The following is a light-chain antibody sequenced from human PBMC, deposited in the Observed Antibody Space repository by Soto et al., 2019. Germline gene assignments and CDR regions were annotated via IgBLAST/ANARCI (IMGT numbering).Light chain of an antibody. CDR3: QHHRM. J-gene: IGKJ1*01. CDR1: QSISSW. Sequence: DIQMTQSPSTLSASVGDRVTITCRASQSISSWLAWYQQKPGKAPKLLIYKASSLESGVPSRFSGSGSGTEFTLTISSLQPDDFATYYCQHHRMFGQGTKVEIK. V-gene: IGKV1-5*03. CDR2: KAS.